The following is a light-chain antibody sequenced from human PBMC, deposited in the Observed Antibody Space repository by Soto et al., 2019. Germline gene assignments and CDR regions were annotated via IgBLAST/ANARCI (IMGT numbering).Light chain of an antibody. J-gene: IGKJ5*01. CDR1: QDINTY. CDR2: AAS. V-gene: IGKV1-9*01. Sequence: DIQLTQSPSFLSASVGDRVTITCRASQDINTYLAWYQQKPGKAPKLLIFAASTLQHGVPSRFSGSGSGTEFTVTITSLQPEDFATYYCQQRKSYPLTFGQGTRLEIK. CDR3: QQRKSYPLT.